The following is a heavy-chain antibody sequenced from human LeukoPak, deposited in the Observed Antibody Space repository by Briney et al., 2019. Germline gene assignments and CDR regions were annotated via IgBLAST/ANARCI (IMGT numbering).Heavy chain of an antibody. CDR2: ISWNSGSI. V-gene: IGHV3-9*01. D-gene: IGHD6-13*01. CDR1: GFAFGDYA. CDR3: AKDIDVRKVWSSSPLGY. Sequence: GGSLRLSCAASGFAFGDYAMHWVRQAPGKGLEWVSGISWNSGSIGYADSVKGRFTISRDNAKNSLYLQMNSLRAEDTALYYCAKDIDVRKVWSSSPLGYWGQGTLVTVSS. J-gene: IGHJ4*02.